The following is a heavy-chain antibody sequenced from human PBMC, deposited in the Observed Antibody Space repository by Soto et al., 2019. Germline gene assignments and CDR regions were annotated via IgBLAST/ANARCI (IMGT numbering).Heavy chain of an antibody. J-gene: IGHJ4*02. CDR2: IYSSGTT. D-gene: IGHD3-10*01. CDR1: GGSVNGYY. Sequence: SETLSLTCTVSGGSVNGYYWSWIRQPTGKGLEWIAYIYSSGTTSYSPSLKSRVTISVDTSKNQFSLHLNSVTAADTAIYYCVRHPQVPYFQRGFDCWGQGTLVTVSS. CDR3: VRHPQVPYFQRGFDC. V-gene: IGHV4-59*08.